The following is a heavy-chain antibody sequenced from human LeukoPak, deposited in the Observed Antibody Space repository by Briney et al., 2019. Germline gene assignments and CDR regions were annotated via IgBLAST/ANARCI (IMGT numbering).Heavy chain of an antibody. CDR2: ISGSGGST. D-gene: IGHD2-15*01. Sequence: GGTLRLSCAASGFTFSSYGMSWVRQAPGKGLEWVSAISGSGGSTYYADSVKGRFTIPRDNSKNTLYLQMNSLRAEDTAVYYCAKEPVAATGDYWGQGTLVTVSS. J-gene: IGHJ4*02. V-gene: IGHV3-23*01. CDR3: AKEPVAATGDY. CDR1: GFTFSSYG.